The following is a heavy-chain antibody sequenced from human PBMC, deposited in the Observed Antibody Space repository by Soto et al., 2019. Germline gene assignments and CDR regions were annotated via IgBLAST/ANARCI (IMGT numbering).Heavy chain of an antibody. CDR1: GYTFTSYY. J-gene: IGHJ3*02. CDR3: AILGYYDYIWGTSPGAFDI. CDR2: INPSGGST. Sequence: QVQLVQSGAEVKKPGASVKVSCKASGYTFTSYYMHWVRQAPGQGLEWMGIINPSGGSTSYAQKFQGGVTMTRDTSTSTVYMELSSLRSEDTAVYYCAILGYYDYIWGTSPGAFDIWGQGTMVTVSS. V-gene: IGHV1-46*03. D-gene: IGHD3-16*01.